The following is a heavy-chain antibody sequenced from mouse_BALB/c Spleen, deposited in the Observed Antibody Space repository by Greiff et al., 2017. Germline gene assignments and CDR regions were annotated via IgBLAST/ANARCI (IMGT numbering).Heavy chain of an antibody. CDR2: IWAGGST. Sequence: VQLVESGPGLVAPSQSLSITCTVSGFSLTSYGVHWVRQPPGKGLEWLGVIWAGGSTNYNSALMSRLSISKDNSTSQVFLTMNSLQTDDTARYYCARERGVDGYFDVGGAGTTGTVAS. V-gene: IGHV2-9*02. J-gene: IGHJ1*01. D-gene: IGHD1-1*01. CDR3: ARERGVDGYFDV. CDR1: GFSLTSYG.